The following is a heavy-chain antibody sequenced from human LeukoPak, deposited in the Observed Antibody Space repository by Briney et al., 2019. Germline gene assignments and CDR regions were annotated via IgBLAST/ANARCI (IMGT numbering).Heavy chain of an antibody. CDR3: ARDPRWYAPRDAFDI. CDR2: IYYSGST. CDR1: GGSISSSSYY. D-gene: IGHD6-13*01. J-gene: IGHJ3*02. V-gene: IGHV4-39*07. Sequence: SETLSLTCTVSGGSISSSSYYWGWIRQPPGKGLEWIGSIYYSGSTYYNPSLKSRVTISVDTSENQISLKLSSVTAADTAVYYCARDPRWYAPRDAFDIWGQGTMVTVSS.